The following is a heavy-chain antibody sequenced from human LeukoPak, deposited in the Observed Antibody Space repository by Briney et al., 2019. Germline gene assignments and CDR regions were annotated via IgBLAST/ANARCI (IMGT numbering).Heavy chain of an antibody. CDR3: AKDQEDYDFDY. CDR1: GFSFSSNG. V-gene: IGHV3-30*18. CDR2: ISYDGSNK. J-gene: IGHJ4*02. Sequence: GSLRLSCAASGFSFSSNGMHWVRQAPGKGLEWVAVISYDGSNKYYADSVKGRFSISRDNSKNTLYLQMNSLRAEDTAVYYCAKDQEDYDFDYWGQGTLVTVSS. D-gene: IGHD4-17*01.